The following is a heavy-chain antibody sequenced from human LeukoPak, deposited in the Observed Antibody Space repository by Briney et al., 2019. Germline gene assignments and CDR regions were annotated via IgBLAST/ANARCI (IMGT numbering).Heavy chain of an antibody. CDR3: ARYPVVTRTYYFDY. CDR2: ISSSGSTI. Sequence: PGGSLRLSCAASGFTFSSYGMHWVRQAPGKGLEWVSYISSSGSTIYYADSVKGRFTISRDNAKNSLYLQMNSLRAEDTAVYYCARYPVVTRTYYFDYWGQGTLVTVSS. D-gene: IGHD4-23*01. V-gene: IGHV3-48*04. CDR1: GFTFSSYG. J-gene: IGHJ4*02.